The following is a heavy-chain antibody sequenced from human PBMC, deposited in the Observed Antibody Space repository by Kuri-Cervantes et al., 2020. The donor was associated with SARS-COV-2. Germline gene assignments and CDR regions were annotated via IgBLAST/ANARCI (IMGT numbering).Heavy chain of an antibody. CDR1: GFTFSSYE. CDR2: ISSSGSTI. V-gene: IGHV3-48*03. Sequence: GESLKISCAASGFTFSSYEMNWVRQAPGKGLEWVSYISSSGSTIYYADSVKGRFTISRDNAKNSLYLQMNSLRAEDTAVYYCARYCSSTSCQRRPGVFDYWGQGTLVTVSS. D-gene: IGHD2-2*01. CDR3: ARYCSSTSCQRRPGVFDY. J-gene: IGHJ4*02.